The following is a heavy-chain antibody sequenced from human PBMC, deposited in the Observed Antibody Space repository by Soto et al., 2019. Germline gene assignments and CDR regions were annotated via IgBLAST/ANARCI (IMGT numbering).Heavy chain of an antibody. CDR1: GLTFRNHA. V-gene: IGHV3-23*01. Sequence: GGSLRLSCTTSGLTFRNHAMTWVRQSPDKGLEWVSTISDSGVNTHYADSVKGRFTISRDNSRNTLYLQMNSLRGEDTAVYYCVSWGDAHFDYWGQGTVVT. J-gene: IGHJ4*02. D-gene: IGHD3-16*01. CDR2: ISDSGVNT. CDR3: VSWGDAHFDY.